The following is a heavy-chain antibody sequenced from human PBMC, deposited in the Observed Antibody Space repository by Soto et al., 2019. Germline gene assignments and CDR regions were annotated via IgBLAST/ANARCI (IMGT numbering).Heavy chain of an antibody. V-gene: IGHV1-18*04. D-gene: IGHD3-22*01. CDR2: INPYSGHT. J-gene: IGHJ5*02. CDR1: GYTFTSYG. Sequence: QIQLVQSGAEVKKPGTSVKVSCKASGYTFTSYGISWVRQAPGQGLEWMGWINPYSGHTNYAQNLQDRATMTTDTSTNTAYMDLKGLRSYDKAGYFCARGQVVKFDNWFDPWGQGTLVTVSS. CDR3: ARGQVVKFDNWFDP.